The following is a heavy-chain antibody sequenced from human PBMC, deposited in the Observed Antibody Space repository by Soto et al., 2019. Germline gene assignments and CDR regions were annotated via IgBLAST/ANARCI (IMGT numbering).Heavy chain of an antibody. CDR2: ISYDGSNK. D-gene: IGHD2-2*01. CDR1: GFTFSSYA. Sequence: GGSLRLSCAASGFTFSSYAMHWVRQAPGKGLEWVAVISYDGSNKYYADSVKGRFTISRDNSKNTLYLQMNSLRAEDTAVYYCARAGYCSSTSCYYDFDYWGQGTLVTSPQ. J-gene: IGHJ4*02. CDR3: ARAGYCSSTSCYYDFDY. V-gene: IGHV3-30-3*01.